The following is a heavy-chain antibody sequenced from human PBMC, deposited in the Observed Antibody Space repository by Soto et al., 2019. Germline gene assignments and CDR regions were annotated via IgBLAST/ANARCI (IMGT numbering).Heavy chain of an antibody. Sequence: EVQLLESGGGLVQPGGSLRLSCAASGFTFSSYAMSWVRQAPGKGLEWVSAISGSGGSTYYADSVKGRFTISRDNSKNTLYLQMNSLRAEDTAVYYCAKDSVVVVVAAMAPSDYWGQGTLVTVSS. V-gene: IGHV3-23*01. CDR3: AKDSVVVVVAAMAPSDY. CDR1: GFTFSSYA. J-gene: IGHJ4*02. D-gene: IGHD2-15*01. CDR2: ISGSGGST.